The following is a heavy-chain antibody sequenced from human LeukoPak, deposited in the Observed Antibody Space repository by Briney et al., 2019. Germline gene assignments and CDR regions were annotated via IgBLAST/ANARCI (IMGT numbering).Heavy chain of an antibody. CDR3: AKDYSKTSYYGSGTYYRPKWFDP. CDR1: GFTFSNAW. J-gene: IGHJ5*02. Sequence: GGSLRLSCAASGFTFSNAWMSWVRQAPGKGLEWVAFIRYDGSNKYYADSVKGRFTISRDNSKNTLYLQMNSLRAEDAAVYYCAKDYSKTSYYGSGTYYRPKWFDPWGQGTLVTVSS. D-gene: IGHD3-10*01. V-gene: IGHV3-30*02. CDR2: IRYDGSNK.